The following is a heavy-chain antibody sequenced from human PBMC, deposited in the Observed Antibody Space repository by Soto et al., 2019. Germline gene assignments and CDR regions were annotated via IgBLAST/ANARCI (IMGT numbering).Heavy chain of an antibody. CDR3: ARSWRVGATSYYYYGMEV. J-gene: IGHJ6*02. CDR2: INPNSGGR. V-gene: IGHV1-2*04. D-gene: IGHD1-26*01. CDR1: GYTFTGYY. Sequence: RASVKVSCKASGYTFTGYYMHWVRQAPGQVLEWMGWINPNSGGRNYAQKFQGWVTMTRDTSISTAYIELSRLRSDDTAVYYCARSWRVGATSYYYYGMEVWGQGTTVTDSS.